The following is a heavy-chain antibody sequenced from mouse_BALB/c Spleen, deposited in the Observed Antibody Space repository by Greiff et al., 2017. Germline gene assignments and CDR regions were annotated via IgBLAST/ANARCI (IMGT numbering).Heavy chain of an antibody. CDR1: GYSITSDYA. V-gene: IGHV3-2*02. J-gene: IGHJ4*01. CDR3: ARGGRATSFYYAMDY. Sequence: EVQGVESGPGLVKPSQSLSLTCTVTGYSITSDYAWNWIRQFPGNKLEWMGYISYSGSTSYNPSLKSRISITRDTSKNQFFLQLNSVTTEDTATYYCARGGRATSFYYAMDYWGQGTSVTVSS. CDR2: ISYSGST. D-gene: IGHD3-1*01.